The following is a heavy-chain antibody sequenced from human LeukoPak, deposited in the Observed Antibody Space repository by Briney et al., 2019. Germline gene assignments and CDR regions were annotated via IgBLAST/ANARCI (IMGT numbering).Heavy chain of an antibody. CDR1: GYTFTSYD. CDR2: MNPNSGNT. D-gene: IGHD6-13*01. J-gene: IGHJ6*03. CDR3: ARDPGIAAAGPGRTPIYYYYYYMDV. Sequence: ASVKVSCKASGYTFTSYDINWVRQATGQGLEWMGWMNPNSGNTGYAQKFQGRVTMTRDMSTSTVYMELSSLRSEDTAVYYCARDPGIAAAGPGRTPIYYYYYYMDVWGKGTTVTVSS. V-gene: IGHV1-8*01.